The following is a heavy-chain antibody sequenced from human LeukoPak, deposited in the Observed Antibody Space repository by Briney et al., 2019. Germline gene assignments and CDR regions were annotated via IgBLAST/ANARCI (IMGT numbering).Heavy chain of an antibody. D-gene: IGHD3-22*01. CDR3: ARGGYYYDSSGYFGF. CDR1: GGSISSYY. J-gene: IGHJ4*02. CDR2: IYYSGST. Sequence: SETLSLTCTVSGGSISSYYWSWIRQPPGKGLEWIGYIYYSGSTNYNPSLKSRVTISVDTSKNQFSLQLSSVTAADTAVYYCARGGYYYDSSGYFGFWCRGNLTTVTA. V-gene: IGHV4-59*01.